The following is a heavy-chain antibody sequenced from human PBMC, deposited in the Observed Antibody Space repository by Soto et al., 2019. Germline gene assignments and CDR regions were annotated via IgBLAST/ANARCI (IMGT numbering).Heavy chain of an antibody. J-gene: IGHJ6*02. V-gene: IGHV4-31*03. CDR3: ARERGYSGHPDGTEV. D-gene: IGHD5-12*01. Sequence: SETLSLTCTVSGGSITSGGYHWSWIRQHPGKGLEWIGNIYYSGSTHYNTYLKSRVTISVDTSKNQFSLKLRSVTAADTALYYCARERGYSGHPDGTEVWGPGTTVT. CDR2: IYYSGST. CDR1: GGSITSGGYH.